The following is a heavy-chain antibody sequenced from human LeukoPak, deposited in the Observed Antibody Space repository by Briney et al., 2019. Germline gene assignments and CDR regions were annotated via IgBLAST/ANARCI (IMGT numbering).Heavy chain of an antibody. J-gene: IGHJ4*02. D-gene: IGHD3-22*01. CDR1: GYTFTSYG. V-gene: IGHV1-18*01. CDR3: ARDLLGYYYDSSGYSCLDY. Sequence: GASVKVSCKASGYTFTSYGISWVRQAPGQGLEWMGWISAYNGNTNYAQKLQGRVTMTTDTSTSTAYMELRSLRSDDTAVYYCARDLLGYYYDSSGYSCLDYWGQGTLVTVSS. CDR2: ISAYNGNT.